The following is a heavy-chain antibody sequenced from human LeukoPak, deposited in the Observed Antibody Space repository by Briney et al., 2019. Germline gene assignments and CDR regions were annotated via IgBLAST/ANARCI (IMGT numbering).Heavy chain of an antibody. CDR1: GYTFTGYY. CDR2: INPNSGGT. CDR3: ARDAGDIVVVTGAFDI. Sequence: ASVKVSCKASGYTFTGYYMHWVRQAPGQGLEWMGWINPNSGGTNYAQKFQGRVTMTRDASISTAYMELSRLRSDDTAVYYCARDAGDIVVVTGAFDIWGQGTMVTVSS. J-gene: IGHJ3*02. D-gene: IGHD2-21*02. V-gene: IGHV1-2*02.